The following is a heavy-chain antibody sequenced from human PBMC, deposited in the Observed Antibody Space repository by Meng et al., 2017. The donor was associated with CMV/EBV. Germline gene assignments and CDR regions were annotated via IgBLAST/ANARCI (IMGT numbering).Heavy chain of an antibody. V-gene: IGHV3-33*06. Sequence: GESLKISCAASGFTFSSYGMHWVRQAPGKGPEWVAVIWYDGSNKYYADSVKGRFTISRGNSKNTLYLQMSSLRAEDTAVYYCAKDLLRYCSSTSCPFGMDVWGQGTTVTVSS. CDR1: GFTFSSYG. D-gene: IGHD2-2*01. J-gene: IGHJ6*02. CDR2: IWYDGSNK. CDR3: AKDLLRYCSSTSCPFGMDV.